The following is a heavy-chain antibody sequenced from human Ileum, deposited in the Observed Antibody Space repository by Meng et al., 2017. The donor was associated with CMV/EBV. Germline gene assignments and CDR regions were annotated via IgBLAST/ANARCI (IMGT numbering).Heavy chain of an antibody. Sequence: QVQLQESDPVLLQPSQPLSSTCTVSGESISSGHYYWSWIRQTPGKCLEWIGHIHDSGSTYYNPSLQSRVTISVDTSKNQFSLKLSSVTAADTAVYYCARVWGIAVRPLDYWGQGTLVTVSS. CDR2: IHDSGST. J-gene: IGHJ4*02. V-gene: IGHV4-30-4*01. CDR1: GESISSGHYY. D-gene: IGHD6-6*01. CDR3: ARVWGIAVRPLDY.